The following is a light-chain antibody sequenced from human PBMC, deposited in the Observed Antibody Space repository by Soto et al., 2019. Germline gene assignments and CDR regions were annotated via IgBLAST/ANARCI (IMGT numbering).Light chain of an antibody. CDR3: QSYDSSLSGSV. CDR1: SSNIGAGYD. V-gene: IGLV1-40*01. CDR2: GNS. J-gene: IGLJ1*01. Sequence: QSVLTQPPSVSGAPGQRVTISCTWSSSNIGAGYDVHWYQQLPGTAPKLLIYGNSNRPSGVPDRFSGSKSGTSACLAITGLQAEDEADYYCQSYDSSLSGSVFGTGTKVTVL.